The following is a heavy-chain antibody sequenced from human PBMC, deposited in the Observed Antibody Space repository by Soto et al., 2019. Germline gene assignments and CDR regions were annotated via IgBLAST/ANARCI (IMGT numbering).Heavy chain of an antibody. D-gene: IGHD3-10*01. CDR1: GFTFSSYG. V-gene: IGHV3-33*01. J-gene: IGHJ6*02. Sequence: GGSLRLSCAASGFTFSSYGMHWVRQAPGKGLEWVAVIWYDGSNKYYADSVKGRFTISRDNSKNTLYLQMNSLRAEDTAVYYCAREYYPMIRSYYYYGMDVWGQGTTVTVSS. CDR3: AREYYPMIRSYYYYGMDV. CDR2: IWYDGSNK.